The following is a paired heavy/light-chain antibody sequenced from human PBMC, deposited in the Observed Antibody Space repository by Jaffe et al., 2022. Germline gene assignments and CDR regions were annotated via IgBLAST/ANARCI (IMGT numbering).Light chain of an antibody. CDR2: DDS. J-gene: IGLJ2*01. V-gene: IGLV3-21*02. CDR3: QVWDRTSEHHVI. CDR1: NIGSKS. Sequence: SYVLTQPPSVSEAPGQTARITCGGNNIGSKSLHWYQQKPGQAPVVVVHDDSDRPSGIPERFSGSNSGNTATLTISRVEAGDEADYYCQVWDRTSEHHVIFGGGTKLTVL.
Heavy chain of an antibody. V-gene: IGHV3-23*01. CDR3: AKEGGIVDYFDS. Sequence: EVQLLESGGGLVQPGGSLRLSCAASGFTFSTYAMSWVRQAPGRGLDWVSTISGSGVKTYYADSVKGRFTISRDNSKNTLYLQMNSLRVEDTALYYCAKEGGIVDYFDSWGQGTLVPVSS. CDR1: GFTFSTYA. CDR2: ISGSGVKT. J-gene: IGHJ4*02. D-gene: IGHD2-21*01.